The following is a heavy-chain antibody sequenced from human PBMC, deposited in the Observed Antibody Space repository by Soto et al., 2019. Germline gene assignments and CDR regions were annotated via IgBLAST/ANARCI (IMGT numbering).Heavy chain of an antibody. CDR1: GGTFSSYT. CDR2: IIPILGIA. J-gene: IGHJ4*02. CDR3: ARQTTVTTFDY. D-gene: IGHD4-17*01. V-gene: IGHV1-69*02. Sequence: QVQLVQSGAEVKKPGSSVKVSCKASGGTFSSYTISWVRQAPGQGLEWMGRIIPILGIANYAQKFQGRVTITADKPTSTAYMELSSLRSEDTAVYYCARQTTVTTFDYWGQGTLVTVSS.